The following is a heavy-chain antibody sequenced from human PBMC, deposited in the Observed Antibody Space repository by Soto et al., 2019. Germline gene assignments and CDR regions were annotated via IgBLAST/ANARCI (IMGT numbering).Heavy chain of an antibody. V-gene: IGHV3-21*01. CDR3: ARNLRGTYSSGWYAFDI. D-gene: IGHD6-19*01. CDR1: GFTFSSYS. Sequence: GGSLRLSCAASGFTFSSYSMNWVRQAPGKGLEWVSSISSSSSYIYYADSVKGRFTISRDNAKNSLYLQMNSLRAEDTAVYYCARNLRGTYSSGWYAFDIWGQGTMVTVSS. J-gene: IGHJ3*02. CDR2: ISSSSSYI.